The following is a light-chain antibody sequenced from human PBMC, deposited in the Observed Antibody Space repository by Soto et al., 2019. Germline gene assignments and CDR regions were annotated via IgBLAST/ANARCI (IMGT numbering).Light chain of an antibody. V-gene: IGKV3-20*01. J-gene: IGKJ2*01. Sequence: EIVLTQSPDTLSLSPGQRATLSCRASQSVSSTYLAWYQQKPGQAPRLLIYGTSIRATGIPDRFSGSGSGTDFTLTISRLEPEDFAVYSCQQYGTSPYTFGQGTKLEIK. CDR2: GTS. CDR1: QSVSSTY. CDR3: QQYGTSPYT.